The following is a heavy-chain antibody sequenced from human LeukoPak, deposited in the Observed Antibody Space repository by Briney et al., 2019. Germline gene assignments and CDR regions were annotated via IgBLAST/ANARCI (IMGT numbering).Heavy chain of an antibody. Sequence: PGGSLRLSCAASGFTVSSNYMSWVRQAPGKGLEWVSVIYSGGSTYYADSVKGRFTISRDNSKNPLYLQVNSLRAEDTAVYYCARDDYGGKFGAFDIWGQGTMVTVSS. V-gene: IGHV3-66*01. J-gene: IGHJ3*02. CDR1: GFTVSSNY. D-gene: IGHD4-23*01. CDR3: ARDDYGGKFGAFDI. CDR2: IYSGGST.